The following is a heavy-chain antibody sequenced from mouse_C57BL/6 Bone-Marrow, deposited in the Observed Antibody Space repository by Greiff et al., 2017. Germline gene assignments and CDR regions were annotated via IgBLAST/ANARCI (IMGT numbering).Heavy chain of an antibody. D-gene: IGHD1-1*01. CDR2: IDPETGGT. V-gene: IGHV1-15*01. CDR1: GYTFTDYE. J-gene: IGHJ3*01. CDR3: TRWDYGSSWAY. Sequence: VKLMESGAELVRPGASVTLSCKASGYTFTDYEMHWVKQTPVHGLEWIGAIDPETGGTAYNQKFKGKAILTADKSSSTAYMALRSLTSEDSAVYYCTRWDYGSSWAYWGQGTLVTVSA.